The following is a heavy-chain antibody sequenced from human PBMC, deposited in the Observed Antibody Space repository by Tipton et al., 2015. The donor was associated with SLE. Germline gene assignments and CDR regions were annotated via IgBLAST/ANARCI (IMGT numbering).Heavy chain of an antibody. CDR2: IYYSGST. CDR3: ARARLFFFDY. CDR1: GGSISSYY. J-gene: IGHJ4*02. V-gene: IGHV4-59*01. Sequence: GSLRLSCTVSGGSISSYYWTWIRQPPGEGLEWIGYIYYSGSTNYNPSLKSRVTISVDTSKNQFSLKLSSVTAADTAVYYCARARLFFFDYWGQGTLVTVSS.